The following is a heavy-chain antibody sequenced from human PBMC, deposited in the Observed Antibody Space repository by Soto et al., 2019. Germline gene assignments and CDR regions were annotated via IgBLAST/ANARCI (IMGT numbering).Heavy chain of an antibody. J-gene: IGHJ2*01. CDR1: GGSFSGYY. V-gene: IGHV4-34*01. CDR3: ARGGGSTIFGVVRRFWYFDL. D-gene: IGHD3-3*01. CDR2: INHSGST. Sequence: QVQLQQWGAGLMKPSETLSPTCAVYGGSFSGYYWSWIRQPPGKGLEWIGEINHSGSTNYNPSLKSRVTISVDTSKNQFSLKLSSVTAADTAVYYCARGGGSTIFGVVRRFWYFDLWGRGTLVTVSS.